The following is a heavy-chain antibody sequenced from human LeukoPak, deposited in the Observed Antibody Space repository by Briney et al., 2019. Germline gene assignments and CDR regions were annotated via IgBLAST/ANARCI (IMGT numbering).Heavy chain of an antibody. CDR2: IYYSGST. Sequence: SETLSLTCAVSGYSIGSSNWWGWIRQPPGKGLEWIGYIYYSGSTYYNPSLKSRVTMSVDTSKNQFSLKLSSVTAVDTAVYYCARSVDGGNSPFDYWGQGTLVTVSS. CDR3: ARSVDGGNSPFDY. V-gene: IGHV4-28*01. CDR1: GYSIGSSNW. J-gene: IGHJ4*02. D-gene: IGHD4-23*01.